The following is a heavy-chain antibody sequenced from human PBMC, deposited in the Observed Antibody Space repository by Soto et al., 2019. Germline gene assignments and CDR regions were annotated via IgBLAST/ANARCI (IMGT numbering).Heavy chain of an antibody. CDR1: WFTLTTYS. D-gene: IGHD6-19*01. V-gene: IGHV3-48*02. CDR2: INKNGFTI. CDR3: ARGAVTGTSLFDY. J-gene: IGHJ4*02. Sequence: PGGSLRLSCAVSWFTLTTYSMNWVRQAPGKGLEWISFINKNGFTIYYADSVKGRFTISRDYAKNSLYLQMDSLRHEDTAVYYCARGAVTGTSLFDYWGLGTLVTVSS.